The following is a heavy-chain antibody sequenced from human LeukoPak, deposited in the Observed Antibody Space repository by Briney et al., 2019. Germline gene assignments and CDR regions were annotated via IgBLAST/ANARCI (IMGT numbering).Heavy chain of an antibody. CDR3: ATGPHYGGNSGASFDY. D-gene: IGHD4-23*01. J-gene: IGHJ4*02. Sequence: ASVKVSCKASGYTFTSYDINWVRQATGQGLEWMGWMNPNSGNTGYAQKFQGRVTVTRNTSISTAYMELSSLRSEDTAVYYCATGPHYGGNSGASFDYWGQGTLVTVSS. CDR1: GYTFTSYD. V-gene: IGHV1-8*01. CDR2: MNPNSGNT.